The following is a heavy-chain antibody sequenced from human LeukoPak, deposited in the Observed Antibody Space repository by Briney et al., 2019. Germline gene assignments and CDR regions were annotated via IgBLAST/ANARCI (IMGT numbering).Heavy chain of an antibody. CDR1: GYTFTGYY. Sequence: GASVKVSCKASGYTFTGYYMHWVRQAPGQGLEWMGWINPNSGGTKYAQKFQDWVTMTRDTSISTVYVDLSRLKFDDTAVYYCARGCRRPYCTGGRCYQYYFDYWGQGTLVTASS. J-gene: IGHJ4*02. D-gene: IGHD2-15*01. CDR3: ARGCRRPYCTGGRCYQYYFDY. CDR2: INPNSGGT. V-gene: IGHV1-2*04.